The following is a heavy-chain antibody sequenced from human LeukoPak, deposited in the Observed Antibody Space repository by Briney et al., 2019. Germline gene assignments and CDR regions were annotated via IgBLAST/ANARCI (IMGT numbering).Heavy chain of an antibody. CDR1: GGSFSGYY. Sequence: SETLSLTCAVYGGSFSGYYWSWIRQPPGKGLEWIGEINHSGSTNYNPSLKSRVTISVDTSKNQFSLKLSSVTAADTAVYYCARGRVVRGVMAYGGQGTLVTVSS. D-gene: IGHD3-10*01. CDR3: ARGRVVRGVMAY. J-gene: IGHJ4*02. CDR2: INHSGST. V-gene: IGHV4-34*01.